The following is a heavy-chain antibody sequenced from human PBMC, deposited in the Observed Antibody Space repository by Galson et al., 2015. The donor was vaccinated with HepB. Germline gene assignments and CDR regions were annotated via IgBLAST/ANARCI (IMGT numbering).Heavy chain of an antibody. CDR2: ISSSSSTI. CDR3: ARGPAGLYYYDSSDGNWFDP. J-gene: IGHJ5*02. D-gene: IGHD3-22*01. Sequence: SLRLSCAASGFTFSSYSMNWVRQAPGKGLEWVSYISSSSSTIYYADSVKGRFTISRDNAKNSLYLQMNSLRAEDTAVYYCARGPAGLYYYDSSDGNWFDPWGQGTLVTVSS. V-gene: IGHV3-48*01. CDR1: GFTFSSYS.